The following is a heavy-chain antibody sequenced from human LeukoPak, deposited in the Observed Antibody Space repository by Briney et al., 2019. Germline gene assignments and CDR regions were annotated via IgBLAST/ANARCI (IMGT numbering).Heavy chain of an antibody. J-gene: IGHJ4*02. CDR3: AKACSSGLVPGN. D-gene: IGHD6-19*01. Sequence: GGSLRLSCAASGFTFSSYAMSWVRQAPGKGLEWVSAISGSGGSTYYADSVKGRFTISRDNSKNTLYLQMNSLRAEATAVYYCAKACSSGLVPGNWGQGTLVTVSS. CDR1: GFTFSSYA. CDR2: ISGSGGST. V-gene: IGHV3-23*01.